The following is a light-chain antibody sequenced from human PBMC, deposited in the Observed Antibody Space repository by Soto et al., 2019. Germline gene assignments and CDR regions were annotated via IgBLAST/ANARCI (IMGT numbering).Light chain of an antibody. Sequence: GVTLSPGTLSLSPGERATLSCRASQTVRNNYLAWYQQKPGQAPRLLIYDASSRATGIPDRFSGGGSGTDFTLTISRLEPEDFAVYYCQQYGSSLLAFGGGT. CDR3: QQYGSSLLA. V-gene: IGKV3-20*01. J-gene: IGKJ4*01. CDR2: DAS. CDR1: QTVRNNY.